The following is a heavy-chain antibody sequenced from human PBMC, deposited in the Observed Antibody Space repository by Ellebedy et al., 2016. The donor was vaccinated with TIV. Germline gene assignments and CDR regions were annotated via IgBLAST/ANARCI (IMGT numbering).Heavy chain of an antibody. D-gene: IGHD3-22*01. Sequence: ASVKVSCKASGGTFSSYAISWVRQAPGQGLEWMGGIIPIFGTANYAQKFQGRVTITADESTSTAYMELSSLRSEDTAVYYCAREMYYYDSSGYYHLFGYWGQGTLVTVSS. CDR3: AREMYYYDSSGYYHLFGY. J-gene: IGHJ4*02. CDR1: GGTFSSYA. CDR2: IIPIFGTA. V-gene: IGHV1-69*13.